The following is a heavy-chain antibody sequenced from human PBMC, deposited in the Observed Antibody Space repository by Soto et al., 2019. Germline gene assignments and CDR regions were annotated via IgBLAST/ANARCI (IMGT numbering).Heavy chain of an antibody. J-gene: IGHJ4*02. V-gene: IGHV4-61*01. Sequence: QVQLQESGPGLVKPSETLSLTCTVSGGSVSSGTYYWSWIRQPPGKGLECIGYIYYSGSTNYNASLQGRLTISVDTSKNQFSLKLSSVTAADTAVYYCARVSSSWGLVNYFDYWGQGTLVTVSS. CDR3: ARVSSSWGLVNYFDY. D-gene: IGHD6-13*01. CDR2: IYYSGST. CDR1: GGSVSSGTYY.